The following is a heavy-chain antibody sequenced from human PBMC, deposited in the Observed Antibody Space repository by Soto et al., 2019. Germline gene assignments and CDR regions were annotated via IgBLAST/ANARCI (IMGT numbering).Heavy chain of an antibody. V-gene: IGHV4-59*01. Sequence: SETLSLTCTVSGCSISSYYWNWIRQPPGKGLEWIGYIYYSGSTKYNPSLKSRVSISVDTSKNQFSLKLSSVTAADTAVYFCARRYGYGTFDIWGQGTMVTVS. J-gene: IGHJ3*02. CDR2: IYYSGST. CDR3: ARRYGYGTFDI. D-gene: IGHD5-18*01. CDR1: GCSISSYY.